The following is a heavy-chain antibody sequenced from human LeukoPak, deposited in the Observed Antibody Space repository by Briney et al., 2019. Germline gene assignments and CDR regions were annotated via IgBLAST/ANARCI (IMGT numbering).Heavy chain of an antibody. Sequence: GASVKVSCKASGYIFTDYFMNWVRQAPGQGLEWMGWINPNSGDTNIGQKFQGRVTMTRDTSISTAYMELSRLRSDDTAVYYCARGVNSHDSRGLYYWGQGTLVTVTS. D-gene: IGHD3-22*01. V-gene: IGHV1-2*02. J-gene: IGHJ4*02. CDR1: GYIFTDYF. CDR3: ARGVNSHDSRGLYY. CDR2: INPNSGDT.